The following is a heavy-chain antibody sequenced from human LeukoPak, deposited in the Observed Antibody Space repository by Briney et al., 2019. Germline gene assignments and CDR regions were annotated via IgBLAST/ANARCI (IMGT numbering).Heavy chain of an antibody. CDR2: INPKSGDT. V-gene: IGHV1-2*02. J-gene: IGHJ3*02. CDR1: GYTFIGHF. D-gene: IGHD3-3*01. Sequence: ASVKVSCKASGYTFIGHFMHWVRQAPGQGLEWMGWINPKSGDTNYAQKFQGRVTISRDTSISTAHLELSSLKFDDAAVYYCARGYRYDCLSGHPFDIWGQGTKVTVSS. CDR3: ARGYRYDCLSGHPFDI.